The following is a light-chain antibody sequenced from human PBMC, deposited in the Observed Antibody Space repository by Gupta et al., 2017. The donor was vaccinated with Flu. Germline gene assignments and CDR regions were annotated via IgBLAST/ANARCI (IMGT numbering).Light chain of an antibody. CDR3: QQYNNWPRT. CDR2: GAS. CDR1: QSVSSN. Sequence: PATLSLSPGERAALSCRASQSVSSNLAWYHHIPGQAPRLLISGASTRATGIPARFSGSGSGTEFTLTISSLQSEDFGVYYCQQYNNWPRTFGGGTKVEIK. J-gene: IGKJ4*01. V-gene: IGKV3-15*01.